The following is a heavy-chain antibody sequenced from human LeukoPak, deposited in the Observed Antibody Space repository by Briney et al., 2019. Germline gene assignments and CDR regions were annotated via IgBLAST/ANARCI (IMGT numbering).Heavy chain of an antibody. D-gene: IGHD6-19*01. CDR3: ATDRYSSGDS. Sequence: GGSLRLSCAASGFTFSSWWMHWVRHAPGKGLVWVSRISSDGTTTGYADSVKGRFTISRDNAKSTLYLQMNSLRAEDTAVYYCATDRYSSGDSWGQGTLVTVSS. CDR1: GFTFSSWW. V-gene: IGHV3-74*01. J-gene: IGHJ5*01. CDR2: ISSDGTTT.